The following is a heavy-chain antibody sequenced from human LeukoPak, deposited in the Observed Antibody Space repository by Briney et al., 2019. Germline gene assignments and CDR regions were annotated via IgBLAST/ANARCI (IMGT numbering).Heavy chain of an antibody. V-gene: IGHV4-59*01. CDR3: ARMGPPLRGVRYYYYMDV. J-gene: IGHJ6*03. D-gene: IGHD3-10*01. Sequence: SETLSLTCNVSGGSISSYYWSWIRQPPGKGLEWIGYIYYSGSTNYNPSLKGRVTISVDTSKNQFSLKLTSVTAADTAVYYCARMGPPLRGVRYYYYMDVWGKGTTVTVSS. CDR2: IYYSGST. CDR1: GGSISSYY.